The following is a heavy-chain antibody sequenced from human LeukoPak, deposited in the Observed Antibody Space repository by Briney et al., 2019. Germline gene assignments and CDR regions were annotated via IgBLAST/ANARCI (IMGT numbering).Heavy chain of an antibody. Sequence: PGGSLRLSCAASGFTFSSYAMTWVRQAPGKGLEWISYISGKNAINYADSVKGRFTISRDNTKNSLYLQMNSLRAEDTALYYCASELWFGESNALDTWGQGTVVTVSS. J-gene: IGHJ3*02. D-gene: IGHD3-10*01. CDR3: ASELWFGESNALDT. CDR1: GFTFSSYA. V-gene: IGHV3-48*04. CDR2: ISGKNAI.